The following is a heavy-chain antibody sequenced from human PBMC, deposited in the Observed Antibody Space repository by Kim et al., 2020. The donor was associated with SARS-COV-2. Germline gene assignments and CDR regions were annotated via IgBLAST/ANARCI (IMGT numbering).Heavy chain of an antibody. J-gene: IGHJ4*02. CDR1: GFTFSSYS. Sequence: GGSLRLSCAASGFTFSSYSMNWVRQAPGKGLEWVSYISSSSSTIYYADSVKGRFTISRDNAKNSLYLQMNSLRDEDTAAYYCASGPNREDYGDASWDYWGQGTLVTASS. V-gene: IGHV3-48*02. D-gene: IGHD4-17*01. CDR2: ISSSSSTI. CDR3: ASGPNREDYGDASWDY.